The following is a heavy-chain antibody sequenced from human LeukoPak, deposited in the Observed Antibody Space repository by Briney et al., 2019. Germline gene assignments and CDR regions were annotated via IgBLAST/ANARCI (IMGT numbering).Heavy chain of an antibody. CDR3: ARDGLIGFDP. CDR2: IYYSGST. CDR1: GGSISSYY. V-gene: IGHV4-59*01. J-gene: IGHJ5*02. Sequence: SETLSLTCTVSGGSISSYYWSWIRQPPGKGLEWIGYIYYSGSTNYIPSLKSRVTISVDTSKNQFSLKLSSVTAADTAVYYCARDGLIGFDPWGQGTLVTVSS.